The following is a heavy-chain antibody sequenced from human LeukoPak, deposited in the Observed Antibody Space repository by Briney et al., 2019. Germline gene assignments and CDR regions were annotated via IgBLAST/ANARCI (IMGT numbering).Heavy chain of an antibody. V-gene: IGHV3-23*01. D-gene: IGHD6-13*01. Sequence: GGSLRLSCAASGFTFSRYAMGWIRQAPGKGLEWVSAISDNSGRIYYADSVRGRFTTSRDNSKSTLYLQMNSLGAEDTALYYCAKESDSSWQNWGQGTLVTVSS. J-gene: IGHJ4*02. CDR2: ISDNSGRI. CDR1: GFTFSRYA. CDR3: AKESDSSWQN.